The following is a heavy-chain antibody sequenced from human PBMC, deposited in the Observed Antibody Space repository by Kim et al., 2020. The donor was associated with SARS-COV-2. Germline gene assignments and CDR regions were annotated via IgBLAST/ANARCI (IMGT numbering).Heavy chain of an antibody. CDR3: ARGTLRYGMDV. CDR2: IGTAGDT. J-gene: IGHJ6*02. CDR1: GFTFSSYD. V-gene: IGHV3-13*04. Sequence: GGSLRLSCAASGFTFSSYDMHWVRQATGKGLEWVSAIGTAGDTYYPGSVKGRFTISRENAKNSLYLQMNSLRAGDTAVYYCARGTLRYGMDVWGQGTTVTVSS.